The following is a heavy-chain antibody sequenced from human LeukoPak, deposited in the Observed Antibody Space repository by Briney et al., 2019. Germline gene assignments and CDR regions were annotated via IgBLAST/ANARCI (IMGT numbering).Heavy chain of an antibody. CDR3: ARSDVGATGGWFDP. CDR2: IYYSGST. Sequence: SSETLSLTCTVSGGSISSSSYYWGWIRQPPGKGLEWIRSIYYSGSTYYNPSLKSRVTISVDTSKNQFSLKLSSVTAADTTVYYCARSDVGATGGWFDPWGQGALVTVSS. J-gene: IGHJ5*02. V-gene: IGHV4-39*01. D-gene: IGHD1-26*01. CDR1: GGSISSSSYY.